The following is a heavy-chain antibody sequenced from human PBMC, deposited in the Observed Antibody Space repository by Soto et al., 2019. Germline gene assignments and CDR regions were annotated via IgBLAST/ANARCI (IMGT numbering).Heavy chain of an antibody. D-gene: IGHD3-3*01. CDR2: ISAYNGNT. J-gene: IGHJ6*02. V-gene: IGHV1-18*01. Sequence: QVQLVQSGAEVKKPGASVKVSCKASGYTFTSYGISWVRQAPGQGLEWMGWISAYNGNTNYAQKLQGRVTMTTDTSTRTAYMELRSLRSDGTAVYYCARDARDDFWSGYYYYYYCMDVWGQGTTVTVSS. CDR3: ARDARDDFWSGYYYYYYCMDV. CDR1: GYTFTSYG.